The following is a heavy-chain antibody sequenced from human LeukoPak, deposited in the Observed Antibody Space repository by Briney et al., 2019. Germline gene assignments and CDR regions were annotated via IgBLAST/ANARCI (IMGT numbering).Heavy chain of an antibody. CDR1: GFTFSRNV. V-gene: IGHV3-30*01. D-gene: IGHD3-10*01. CDR3: ARGGIPTGAYYYFCYVDV. Sequence: GGSLRLSCAASGFTFSRNVMHWVRQAPGKGLEWVALISYDGNNKFYADSVKGRSTISRDNSRNTLYLQMNSLRGEDAAVYSCARGGIPTGAYYYFCYVDVWGNGTAVAVSS. CDR2: ISYDGNNK. J-gene: IGHJ6*03.